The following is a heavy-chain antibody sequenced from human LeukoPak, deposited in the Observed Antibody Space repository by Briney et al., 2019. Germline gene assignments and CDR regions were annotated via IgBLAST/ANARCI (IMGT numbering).Heavy chain of an antibody. Sequence: SETLSLTCAVYGGSFSGYYWSWIRQPPGKGLEWIGEINHSGSTNYNPSLKSRVTISVDTSKNQFSLKLSSVTAADTAVYYCARLAAAGPYYYYYMDVWGKGTTVTVSS. D-gene: IGHD6-13*01. CDR2: INHSGST. J-gene: IGHJ6*03. CDR1: GGSFSGYY. CDR3: ARLAAAGPYYYYYMDV. V-gene: IGHV4-34*01.